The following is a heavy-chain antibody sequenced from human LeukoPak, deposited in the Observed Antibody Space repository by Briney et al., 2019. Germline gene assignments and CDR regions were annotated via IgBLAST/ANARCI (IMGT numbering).Heavy chain of an antibody. V-gene: IGHV3-15*01. D-gene: IGHD2-2*01. CDR1: GFTFSNGW. CDR2: IKSKTDGGTT. J-gene: IGHJ4*02. Sequence: KTGGSLRLSCAASGFTFSNGWMSWVRQAPGKGLEWVGRIKSKTDGGTTEYATPVKGRFTISRDDSKNTLYLQMISLKTEDTAVYYCTTDRYCSSTTCPGAFDHWGQGTLVTVSS. CDR3: TTDRYCSSTTCPGAFDH.